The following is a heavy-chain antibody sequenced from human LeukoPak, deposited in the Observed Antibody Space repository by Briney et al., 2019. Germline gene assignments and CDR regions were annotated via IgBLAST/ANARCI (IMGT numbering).Heavy chain of an antibody. CDR2: IIPILGIA. D-gene: IGHD3-10*01. CDR1: VGTFSSYA. Sequence: SVTVSCKSSVGTFSSYAISWVRQAPGQGLEWMGRIIPILGIANYAQKFQGRVTITADKSTSTAYMELSSLGSEDTAVYYCARDLERITMVRGVSSMDVWGQGTTVTVSS. J-gene: IGHJ6*02. CDR3: ARDLERITMVRGVSSMDV. V-gene: IGHV1-69*04.